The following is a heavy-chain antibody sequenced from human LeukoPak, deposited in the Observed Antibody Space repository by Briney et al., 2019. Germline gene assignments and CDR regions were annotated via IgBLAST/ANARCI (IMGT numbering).Heavy chain of an antibody. CDR1: GGSISSYY. Sequence: SETLSLTCTVSGGSISSYYWSWIRQPPGKGLEWIGYIYYSGSTNYNPSLKSRVTISVDTSKNQFSLRLSSVTAADTAVYYCARQMDTAMVTGHYYYYTDVWGKGTTVTVSS. V-gene: IGHV4-59*08. CDR3: ARQMDTAMVTGHYYYYTDV. J-gene: IGHJ6*03. CDR2: IYYSGST. D-gene: IGHD5-18*01.